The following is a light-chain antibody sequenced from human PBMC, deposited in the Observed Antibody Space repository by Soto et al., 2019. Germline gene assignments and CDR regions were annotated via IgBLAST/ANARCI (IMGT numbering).Light chain of an antibody. CDR3: QQYNNWPFT. CDR2: GAS. V-gene: IGKV3-15*01. J-gene: IGKJ3*01. Sequence: EIVMTQSPATLSVSPGERATLSCRASQSVSSNLAWYQQKPGQAPRLLIYGASTRATGIPARFSGSGSGTEFTLTIRSLQPEDFAVYYCQQYNNWPFTFGPGTKVDI. CDR1: QSVSSN.